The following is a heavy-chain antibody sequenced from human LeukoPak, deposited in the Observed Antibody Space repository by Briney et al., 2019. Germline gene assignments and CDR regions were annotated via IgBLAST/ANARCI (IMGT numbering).Heavy chain of an antibody. CDR2: ISSNGGRT. J-gene: IGHJ1*01. CDR3: ATYYYDSGGFHFHH. D-gene: IGHD3-22*01. V-gene: IGHV3-64*01. Sequence: GGSLRLSCSASGFTFRSYGMHWVRQAPGKGLEYVSAISSNGGRTYYANSVKGRFTISRDNSRNTLYLQMGSLRAEDMAVYYCATYYYDSGGFHFHHWGQGTLVTVSS. CDR1: GFTFRSYG.